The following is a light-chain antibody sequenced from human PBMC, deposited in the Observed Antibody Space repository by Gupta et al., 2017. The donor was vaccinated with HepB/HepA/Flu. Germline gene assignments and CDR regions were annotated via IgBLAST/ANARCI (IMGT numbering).Light chain of an antibody. V-gene: IGKV1-39*01. CDR1: QSISSY. J-gene: IGKJ1*01. CDR2: AAS. CDR3: QQSYSTPPA. Sequence: DILMTKSPSSLSASAGDRVTITCRASQSISSYLNWYQQKPGKAPKLLIYAASSLQSGVPSRFSGSGSGTDFTLTISSLQPEEFATYYCQQSYSTPPAFGQGTKVEIK.